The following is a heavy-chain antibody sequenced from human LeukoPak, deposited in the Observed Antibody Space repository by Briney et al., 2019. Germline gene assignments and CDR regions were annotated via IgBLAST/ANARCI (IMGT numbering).Heavy chain of an antibody. V-gene: IGHV1-3*01. CDR3: ARAVVAAFDY. CDR1: GYTFTSYA. CDR2: INAGNGNT. J-gene: IGHJ4*02. D-gene: IGHD2-15*01. Sequence: ASVKVSCKASGYTFTSYAMHWLRQAPGQRLEWMGWINAGNGNTKYSQKFQGRVTIARDQSASTAYMELSSLRSEDTAVYYCARAVVAAFDYWGQGTLVTVSS.